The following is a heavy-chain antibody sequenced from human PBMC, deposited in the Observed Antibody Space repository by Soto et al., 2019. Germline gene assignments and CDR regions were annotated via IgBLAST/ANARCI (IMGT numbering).Heavy chain of an antibody. CDR3: ARPRGVTPSHAFDI. Sequence: QLQLQESGPGLVKPSETLSLTCTVSGGSISSSRYYWGWIRQPPGKGLEWNGSIYYSGSTYYNPSLKSRVTISVDTSKNQFSLKLSSVTAADTAVYYCARPRGVTPSHAFDIWGQGTMVTVSS. J-gene: IGHJ3*02. CDR1: GGSISSSRYY. V-gene: IGHV4-39*01. D-gene: IGHD2-21*02. CDR2: IYYSGST.